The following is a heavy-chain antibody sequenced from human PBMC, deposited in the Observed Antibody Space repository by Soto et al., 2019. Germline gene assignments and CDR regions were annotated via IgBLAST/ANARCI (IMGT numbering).Heavy chain of an antibody. V-gene: IGHV3-48*03. CDR3: ARGHIVATILDY. D-gene: IGHD5-12*01. CDR2: IDHSGTTI. J-gene: IGHJ4*02. CDR1: GFIFSNYE. Sequence: GESLRLSCAASGFIFSNYEMSWVRQAAGKGLEWVSYIDHSGTTIYYADSVKGRFTISRDNAKNSLFLQMNSLRAEDTAVYYCARGHIVATILDYWGQGTLVTVSS.